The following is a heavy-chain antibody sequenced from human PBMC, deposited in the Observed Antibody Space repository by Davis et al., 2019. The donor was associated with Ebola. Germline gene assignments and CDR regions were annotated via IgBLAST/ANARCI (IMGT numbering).Heavy chain of an antibody. Sequence: GESLKISCAASGFVFRNYVMSWVRQAPGKGLEWVSTLGTSADTYYADSVKGRFTISRDNSKNTLYLQMNSLRAEDTAVYYCARSGGASHFDYWGHGTLVTVSS. V-gene: IGHV3-66*01. D-gene: IGHD1-26*01. CDR1: GFVFRNYV. CDR2: LGTSADT. J-gene: IGHJ4*01. CDR3: ARSGGASHFDY.